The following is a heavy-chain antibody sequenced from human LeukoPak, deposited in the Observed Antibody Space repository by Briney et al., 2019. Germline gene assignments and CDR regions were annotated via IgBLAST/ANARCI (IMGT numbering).Heavy chain of an antibody. D-gene: IGHD6-13*01. V-gene: IGHV3-72*01. CDR3: ARVGPGSSWYDGFGY. CDR2: STFRLDSFRT. J-gene: IGHJ4*02. Sequence: PGGSLRLSCAASGFSLSDHYMDWVRQAPGKGLEWVGRSTFRLDSFRTYYAASVKGRFTISRDDSKDTLYLQLNSLRADDTAVYYCARVGPGSSWYDGFGYWGQGTLVTVSS. CDR1: GFSLSDHY.